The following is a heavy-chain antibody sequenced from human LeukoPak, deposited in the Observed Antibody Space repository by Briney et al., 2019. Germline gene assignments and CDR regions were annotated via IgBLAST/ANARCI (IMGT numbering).Heavy chain of an antibody. CDR2: ISGYNGNT. CDR1: GYTLTSYV. V-gene: IGHV1-18*01. D-gene: IGHD1-26*01. Sequence: ASVKVSCKPSGYTLTSYVISWVRQAPGQGLEWMGWISGYNGNTNYAQRLQGRVTMTTDTSTSTAYMELTSLRSDDTAVYYCASFSPTTATFDYWGQGTLVTVSS. J-gene: IGHJ4*02. CDR3: ASFSPTTATFDY.